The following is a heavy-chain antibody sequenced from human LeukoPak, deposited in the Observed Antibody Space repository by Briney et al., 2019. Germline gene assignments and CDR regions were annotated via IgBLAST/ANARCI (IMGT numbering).Heavy chain of an antibody. CDR1: GFTFDDYA. V-gene: IGHV3-9*01. CDR2: ISWNSGSI. Sequence: GGSLRLSCAASGFTFDDYAMHWARQAPGKGLEWVSGISWNSGSIGYADSVKGRFTISRDNAKNSLYLQMNSLRAEDTALYYCAKDKGSGWYEFDYWGQGTLVTVSS. CDR3: AKDKGSGWYEFDY. D-gene: IGHD6-19*01. J-gene: IGHJ4*02.